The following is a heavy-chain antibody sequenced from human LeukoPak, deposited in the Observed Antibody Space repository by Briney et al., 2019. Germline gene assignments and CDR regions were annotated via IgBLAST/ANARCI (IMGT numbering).Heavy chain of an antibody. Sequence: GGSLRLSCAASGFTFSSYAMSWVRQAPGKGLEWVSAISGSGGSTYYADSVKGRFTISRDNSKNTLYLQMNSLRAEDTAVYYCANTPYDYDFWSGYYGQYGMDVWGQGTTVTVSS. D-gene: IGHD3-3*01. J-gene: IGHJ6*02. V-gene: IGHV3-23*01. CDR2: ISGSGGST. CDR1: GFTFSSYA. CDR3: ANTPYDYDFWSGYYGQYGMDV.